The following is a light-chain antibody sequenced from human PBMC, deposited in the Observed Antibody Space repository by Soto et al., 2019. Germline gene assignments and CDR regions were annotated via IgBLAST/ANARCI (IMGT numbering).Light chain of an antibody. CDR2: DAS. CDR1: QGIDNS. V-gene: IGKV1-33*01. CDR3: QQYDTLPAT. J-gene: IGKJ4*01. Sequence: DIQMTQSPSSLSASVGDRVTITCRASQGIDNSLNWFQQKPGKAPKVLIYDASTLETGVPPRFSGSGFGTDFTFTTTSLHPDHFATYYCQQYDTLPATFGGGTRVDIK.